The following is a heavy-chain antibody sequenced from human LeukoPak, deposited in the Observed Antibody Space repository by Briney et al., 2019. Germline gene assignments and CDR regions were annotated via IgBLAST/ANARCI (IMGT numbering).Heavy chain of an antibody. CDR1: GFTFDDYA. Sequence: GGSLRLSCAASGFTFDDYAMHWVRQAPGKGLEWVSGISWNRNTKGYADSVKGRFTISRDNAKNSLYLQMNSLRAEDMALYYCAKDSQGGIVGGHFDYWGQGILVTASS. D-gene: IGHD1-26*01. V-gene: IGHV3-9*03. J-gene: IGHJ4*02. CDR3: AKDSQGGIVGGHFDY. CDR2: ISWNRNTK.